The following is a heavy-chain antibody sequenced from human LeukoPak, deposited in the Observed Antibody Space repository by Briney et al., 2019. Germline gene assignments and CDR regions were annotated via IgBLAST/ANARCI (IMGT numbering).Heavy chain of an antibody. CDR1: GFTFSGYW. CDR3: ARELCGSSSRHFDY. Sequence: GGSLRLSCAASGFTFSGYWMHWVRQAPGKGLVWVSRINTDGGNTNYADSVKGRSTVSRDNAKDTLYLQMNSLRAEDTAVYYCARELCGSSSRHFDYWGQGTLVTVSS. J-gene: IGHJ4*02. CDR2: INTDGGNT. D-gene: IGHD2-2*01. V-gene: IGHV3-74*01.